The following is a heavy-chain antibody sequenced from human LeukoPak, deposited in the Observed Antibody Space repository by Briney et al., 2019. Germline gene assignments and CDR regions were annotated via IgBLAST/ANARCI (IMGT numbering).Heavy chain of an antibody. Sequence: SETLSLTCTVSGGSISGYYWSWIRQPAGKGLEWIGGIYTSGSTNHNPSLKSRVTISVDKSQNQFSLKLSSVTAADTAVYYCARDVELVGSSWYYYYMDVWGKGTTVTVSS. V-gene: IGHV4-4*07. CDR1: GGSISGYY. D-gene: IGHD6-13*01. CDR2: IYTSGST. CDR3: ARDVELVGSSWYYYYMDV. J-gene: IGHJ6*03.